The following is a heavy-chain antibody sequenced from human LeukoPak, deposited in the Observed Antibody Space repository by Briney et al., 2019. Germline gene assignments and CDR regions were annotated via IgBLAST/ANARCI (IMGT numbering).Heavy chain of an antibody. CDR3: AKSVGATDPFDY. J-gene: IGHJ4*02. Sequence: GGSLRLSCAASGFTFSSYGMHSVRQAPGKGLEWVAFIRYDGSNKYYADSVKGRFTISRDNSKNTLYLQMNSLRAEDTAVYYCAKSVGATDPFDYWGQGTLVTVSS. V-gene: IGHV3-30*02. CDR1: GFTFSSYG. D-gene: IGHD1-26*01. CDR2: IRYDGSNK.